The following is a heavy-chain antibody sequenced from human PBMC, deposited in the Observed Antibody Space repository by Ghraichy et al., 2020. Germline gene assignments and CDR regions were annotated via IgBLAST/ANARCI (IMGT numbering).Heavy chain of an antibody. CDR1: GFTFSNFG. CDR2: IRDGGGTT. Sequence: GGSLRLSCVASGFTFSNFGMSWVRQAPGKGLEWVSGIRDGGGTTYYTDSVKGRFTISRDNSRNTLYLQMNRLTAEDTAIYYCAKDRGSVWWGFDYWGQGTLVSVSS. CDR3: AKDRGSVWWGFDY. V-gene: IGHV3-23*01. D-gene: IGHD6-19*01. J-gene: IGHJ4*02.